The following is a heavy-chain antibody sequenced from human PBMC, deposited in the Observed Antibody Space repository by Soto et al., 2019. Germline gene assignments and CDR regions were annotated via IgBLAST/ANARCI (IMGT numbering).Heavy chain of an antibody. CDR1: GYTFTGYY. Sequence: QVQLVQSGAEVKKPGASVKVSCKASGYTFTGYYMHWVRQAPGQGLEWMGWINPNSGGTNYAQKFQGWVTMTRDTSISTAYMELSRLRSDDTAVYYCARDWVAAAEDYYYYGMDVWGQGITVTVSS. V-gene: IGHV1-2*04. CDR2: INPNSGGT. CDR3: ARDWVAAAEDYYYYGMDV. D-gene: IGHD6-13*01. J-gene: IGHJ6*02.